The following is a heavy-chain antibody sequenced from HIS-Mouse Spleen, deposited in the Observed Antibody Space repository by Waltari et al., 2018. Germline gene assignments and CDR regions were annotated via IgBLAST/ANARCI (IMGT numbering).Heavy chain of an antibody. CDR1: GGSISRSRYS. V-gene: IGHV4-39*07. J-gene: IGHJ2*01. Sequence: QLQLQESGPGLVKPSETLSLTCTVSGGSISRSRYSWGWIRQPPGKGLEWIGSIYYSGRTYYNPSLTSRVTISVDTSKNQFSLKLSSVTAADTAVYYCAREIPYSSSWYDWYFDLWGRGTLVTVSS. CDR3: AREIPYSSSWYDWYFDL. D-gene: IGHD6-13*01. CDR2: IYYSGRT.